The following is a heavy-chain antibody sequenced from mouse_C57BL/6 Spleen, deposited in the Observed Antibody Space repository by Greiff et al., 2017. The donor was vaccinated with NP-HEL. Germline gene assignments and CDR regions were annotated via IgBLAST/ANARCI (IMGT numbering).Heavy chain of an antibody. CDR2: INYDGSST. Sequence: EVKLMESEGGLVQPGSSMKLSCTASGFTFSDYYMAWVRQVPEKGLEWVANINYDGSSTYYLDSLKSRFIISRDNAKNILYLQMSSLKSEDTATYYCARDRTTVVDGYFDYWGQGTTLTVSS. V-gene: IGHV5-16*01. CDR1: GFTFSDYY. CDR3: ARDRTTVVDGYFDY. D-gene: IGHD1-1*01. J-gene: IGHJ2*01.